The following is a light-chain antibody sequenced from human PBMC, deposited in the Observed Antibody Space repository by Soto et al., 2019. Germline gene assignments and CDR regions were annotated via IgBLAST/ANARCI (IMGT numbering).Light chain of an antibody. V-gene: IGKV1-39*01. J-gene: IGKJ5*01. CDR1: QSISTY. CDR2: GAC. CDR3: QQTYNTLPFT. Sequence: IHMTPSPSSLSASVGDRVTIACRASQSISTYVNWYQHRPGNAPTLLIYGACIMQSGVPSRFSGSGSGTYFTLTITSLQPEDFATNYCQQTYNTLPFTFGQGTRVDIK.